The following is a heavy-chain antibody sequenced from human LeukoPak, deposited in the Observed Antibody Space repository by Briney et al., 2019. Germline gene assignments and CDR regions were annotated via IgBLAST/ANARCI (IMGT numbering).Heavy chain of an antibody. Sequence: SETLSLTCAVYGGSFSGYYWSWIRQPPGKGLEWIGEINHSGSTNYNPSLKSRVTISVDTSKNQFSLKLSSVTAADTAVYYCARGHRGLLFDYYYYYGMDVWGQGTTVTVSS. V-gene: IGHV4-34*01. CDR1: GGSFSGYY. CDR2: INHSGST. D-gene: IGHD2-2*01. J-gene: IGHJ6*02. CDR3: ARGHRGLLFDYYYYYGMDV.